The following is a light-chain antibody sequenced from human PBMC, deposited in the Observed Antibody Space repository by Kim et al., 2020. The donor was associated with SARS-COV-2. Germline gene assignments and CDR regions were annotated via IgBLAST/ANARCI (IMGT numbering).Light chain of an antibody. CDR2: HAS. Sequence: EIVLTQSPGTLSLSPGERATLSCRASQTVSTFLAWYQQKPGQAPRLLIYHASNRATGIPARFSGSGSGTDFTLTISSLEPEDFAVYYCQQRSNWPFTFGGGTKVDIK. CDR3: QQRSNWPFT. J-gene: IGKJ4*01. V-gene: IGKV3-11*01. CDR1: QTVSTF.